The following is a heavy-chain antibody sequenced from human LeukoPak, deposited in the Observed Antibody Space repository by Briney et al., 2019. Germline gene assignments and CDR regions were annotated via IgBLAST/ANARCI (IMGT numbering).Heavy chain of an antibody. D-gene: IGHD6-19*01. CDR3: AGGTGWLIDY. CDR1: GSTFSGYW. Sequence: PGGSLRLSCAASGSTFSGYWMNWVRQVPGKGLEWVANIKQDGSEKYYVDSVKGRFTISRDNAKNSLYLQLNSLRAEGTAVYYCAGGTGWLIDYWGQGTLVTVSS. J-gene: IGHJ4*02. V-gene: IGHV3-7*04. CDR2: IKQDGSEK.